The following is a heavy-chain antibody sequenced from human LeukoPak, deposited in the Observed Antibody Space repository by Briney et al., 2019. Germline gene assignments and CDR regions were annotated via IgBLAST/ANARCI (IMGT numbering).Heavy chain of an antibody. Sequence: GGSLRLSCAATGFSFSSFAMTWVRQAPGRGLEWVSGIIDTGGATYYADSVKGRFTISRDNSKNTLFLQMNSLRAEDTAVYYCAKFNGHPTTNYYMDVWGEGTTVTVSS. CDR2: IIDTGGAT. CDR1: GFSFSSFA. CDR3: AKFNGHPTTNYYMDV. D-gene: IGHD3-10*01. V-gene: IGHV3-23*01. J-gene: IGHJ6*04.